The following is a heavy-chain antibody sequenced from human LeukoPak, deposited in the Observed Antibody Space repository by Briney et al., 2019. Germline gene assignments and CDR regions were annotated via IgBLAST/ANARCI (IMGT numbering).Heavy chain of an antibody. CDR1: GFTFSSYA. J-gene: IGHJ4*02. D-gene: IGHD6-19*01. CDR3: ARIVITYSGWEEKYYFDY. Sequence: PGGSLRLSCAASGFTFSSYAMHWVRQAPGKGLEWVAVISYDGSNKYYADSVKGRFTISRDNSKNTLYLQMNSLRAEDTAVYYCARIVITYSGWEEKYYFDYWGQGTLVTVSS. CDR2: ISYDGSNK. V-gene: IGHV3-30*04.